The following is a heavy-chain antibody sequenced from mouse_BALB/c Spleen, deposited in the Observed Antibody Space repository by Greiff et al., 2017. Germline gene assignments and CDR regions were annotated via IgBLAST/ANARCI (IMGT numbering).Heavy chain of an antibody. Sequence: EVQGVESGGGLVQPGGSRKLSCAASGFTFSSFGMHWVRQAPEKGLEWVAYISSGSSTIYYADTVKGRFTISRDNPKNTLFLQMTSLRSEDTAMYYCARTYGDYWGQGTSVTVSS. D-gene: IGHD2-10*02. CDR2: ISSGSSTI. CDR3: ARTYGDY. V-gene: IGHV5-17*02. CDR1: GFTFSSFG. J-gene: IGHJ4*01.